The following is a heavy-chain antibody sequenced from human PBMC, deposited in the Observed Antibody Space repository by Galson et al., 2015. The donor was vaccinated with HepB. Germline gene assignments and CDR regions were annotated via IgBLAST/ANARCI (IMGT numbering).Heavy chain of an antibody. CDR3: GKDPVRASYRPYGMDV. J-gene: IGHJ6*02. CDR1: EFAFNSYA. V-gene: IGHV3-23*01. Sequence: SLRLSCAASEFAFNSYAMSWVRQAPGKGLEWVSSISGRGDNTYYADSVKGRFTISRDNSKKMVFLQMNNLRAEDTALYYCGKDPVRASYRPYGMDVWGQGTTVTVSS. D-gene: IGHD5-18*01. CDR2: ISGRGDNT.